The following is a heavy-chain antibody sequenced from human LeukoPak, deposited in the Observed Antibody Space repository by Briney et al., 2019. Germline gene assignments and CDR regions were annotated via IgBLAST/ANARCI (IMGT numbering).Heavy chain of an antibody. CDR3: ASGSFYDSSGYFNSNAFDI. CDR1: GFTFSSYG. Sequence: PGGSLRLSCAASGFTFSSYGMHWVRQAPGKGLEWVAVISYDGSNIYYADSVKGRFTISRDNSNHTLYLQMNSLRAEDTAVYYCASGSFYDSSGYFNSNAFDIWGQGTMVTVSS. V-gene: IGHV3-30*03. D-gene: IGHD3-22*01. CDR2: ISYDGSNI. J-gene: IGHJ3*02.